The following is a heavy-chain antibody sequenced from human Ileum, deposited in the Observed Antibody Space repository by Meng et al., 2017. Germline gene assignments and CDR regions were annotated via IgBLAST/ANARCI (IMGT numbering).Heavy chain of an antibody. CDR1: GGSITSGDYY. Sequence: QVQLQESGPGLVKPSQTLSLNCTVSGGSITSGDYYWSWIRQPPGKGLEWIGYIFYTGATYSNPSLKSRVTVSLGTSKSQFSLKLSSVTAADTAIYYCVSERRRSYFFDYWGQGTLVTVSS. CDR2: IFYTGAT. V-gene: IGHV4-30-4*01. J-gene: IGHJ4*02. CDR3: VSERRRSYFFDY.